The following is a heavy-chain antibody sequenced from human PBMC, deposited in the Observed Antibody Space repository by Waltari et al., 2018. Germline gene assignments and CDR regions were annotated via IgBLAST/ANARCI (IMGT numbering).Heavy chain of an antibody. V-gene: IGHV1-8*03. D-gene: IGHD6-25*01. CDR2: MNPNSGNT. CDR3: ARGRRPGGWFDP. CDR1: GYTFPSYA. Sequence: QVQLVQSVAEVKKPGASVKISCHDSGYTFPSYALNWLRQATGQGLEWMGWMNPNSGNTGYAQKFQGRVTITRNTSISTAYMELSSLRSEDTAVYYCARGRRPGGWFDPWGQGTLVTVSS. J-gene: IGHJ5*02.